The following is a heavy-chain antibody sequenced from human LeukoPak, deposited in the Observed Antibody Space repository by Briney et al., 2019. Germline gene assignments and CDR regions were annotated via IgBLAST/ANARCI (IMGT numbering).Heavy chain of an antibody. CDR1: GYSISSGYY. CDR2: IYHSGRT. V-gene: IGHV4-38-2*02. CDR3: ARVRLWYFDL. J-gene: IGHJ2*01. Sequence: PSETLSLTCTVSGYSISSGYYWGWIRQPPGKGLEWIGSIYHSGRTYYNPSLKSRVTISVDTSKNQFSLKLSSVTAADTAVYYCARVRLWYFDLWGRGTLVTVSS.